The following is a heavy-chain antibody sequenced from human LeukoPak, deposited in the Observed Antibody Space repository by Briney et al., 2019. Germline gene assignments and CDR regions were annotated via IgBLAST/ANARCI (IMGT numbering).Heavy chain of an antibody. CDR1: GGSFSGYY. CDR2: INHSGST. Sequence: PSETLSLTCAVYGGSFSGYYWSWIRQPPGKGLEWIGEINHSGSTNYNPSLKSRVTISVDTSKNQFSLKLSSVTAAGTAVYYCALTGQNDAFDIWGQGTMVTVSS. J-gene: IGHJ3*02. V-gene: IGHV4-34*01. D-gene: IGHD1-1*01. CDR3: ALTGQNDAFDI.